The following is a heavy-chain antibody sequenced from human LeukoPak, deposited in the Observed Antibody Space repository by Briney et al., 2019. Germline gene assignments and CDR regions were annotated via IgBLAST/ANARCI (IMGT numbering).Heavy chain of an antibody. CDR2: VSASGTT. Sequence: SETLSHTCCLWWRSVSSGLYYWTWIRQPAGKGLEWVGRVSASGTTDYNPSLKSRVIISVDTSKNQFSLRLSSVTAADTAVYYCARLQYFDMDVWGKGTTVTVSS. CDR1: WRSVSSGLYY. CDR3: ARLQYFDMDV. D-gene: IGHD4-11*01. J-gene: IGHJ6*03. V-gene: IGHV4-61*02.